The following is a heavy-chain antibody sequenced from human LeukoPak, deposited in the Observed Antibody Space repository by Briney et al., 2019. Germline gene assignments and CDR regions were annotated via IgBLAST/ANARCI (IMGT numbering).Heavy chain of an antibody. V-gene: IGHV7-4-1*02. CDR2: INTNTGNP. Sequence: GASVEVSCKASEYTFTSYVMNWVRQAPGQGLEWMGWINTNTGNPTYAQAFTGRFVFSLGTSVSTAYLQISRLKAEDTALYYCATHGTVTTSSDAFDIWGQGTMVTVPS. D-gene: IGHD4-17*01. J-gene: IGHJ3*02. CDR1: EYTFTSYV. CDR3: ATHGTVTTSSDAFDI.